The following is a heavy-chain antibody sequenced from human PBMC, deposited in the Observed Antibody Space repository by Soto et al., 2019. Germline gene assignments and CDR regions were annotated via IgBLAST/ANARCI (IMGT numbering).Heavy chain of an antibody. V-gene: IGHV4-39*01. D-gene: IGHD3-3*01. Sequence: SETLSLTCTVSGGSISSSGHYWAWIRQPPGKGLEWIGSRYYTGSTYYNSSLKSRVTLSVDAPNNLLSLKLDSVTAADTAVYYCARHDDFWSAVGHWGQGTLVTVSS. CDR3: ARHDDFWSAVGH. CDR2: RYYTGST. CDR1: GGSISSSGHY. J-gene: IGHJ1*01.